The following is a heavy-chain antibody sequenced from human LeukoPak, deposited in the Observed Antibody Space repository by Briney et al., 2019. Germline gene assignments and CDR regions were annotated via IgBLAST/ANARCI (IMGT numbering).Heavy chain of an antibody. CDR1: GFTFSNYA. V-gene: IGHV3-23*01. CDR2: ISGSGGIT. CDR3: AKAQGITYFFDY. D-gene: IGHD3-10*01. J-gene: IGHJ4*02. Sequence: GGSLRLSCAASGFTFSNYAMRWVRQAPGKGLEWVSTISGSGGITDYADSVKGRLTISRDNSKNTVYLQMDSLRGEDTAIYYCAKAQGITYFFDYWGQGALVTVSS.